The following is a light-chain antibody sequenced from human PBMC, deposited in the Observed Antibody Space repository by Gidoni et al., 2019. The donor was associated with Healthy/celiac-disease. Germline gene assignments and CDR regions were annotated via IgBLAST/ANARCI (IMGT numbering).Light chain of an antibody. Sequence: DIQMTQSPSSLSASVGDRVTITCRASQSISSYLNWYQQKPGKAPKLLSYAASSLQSGVPSRFSGSGSGTDFTLTIRSLQPEDFATCYCQQSYSTPPTFXQXTKVEIK. CDR2: AAS. CDR3: QQSYSTPPT. V-gene: IGKV1-39*01. CDR1: QSISSY. J-gene: IGKJ1*01.